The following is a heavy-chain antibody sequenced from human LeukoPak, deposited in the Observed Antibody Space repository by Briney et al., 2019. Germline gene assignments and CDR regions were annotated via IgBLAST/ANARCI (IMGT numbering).Heavy chain of an antibody. Sequence: GGSLRLSCAASGFTFSSYEMNWVRQAPGKGLEWVSYISSSGSTIYYADSVKGRFTISRDNAKNSLYLQMNSLRAEDTAVYYCARDPEGYCSSTSCYGGELHYFDYWGQGTLVTVSS. V-gene: IGHV3-48*03. CDR1: GFTFSSYE. CDR2: ISSSGSTI. J-gene: IGHJ4*02. CDR3: ARDPEGYCSSTSCYGGELHYFDY. D-gene: IGHD2-2*01.